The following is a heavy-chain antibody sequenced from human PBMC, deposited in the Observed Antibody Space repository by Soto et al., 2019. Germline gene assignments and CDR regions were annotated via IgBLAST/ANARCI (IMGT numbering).Heavy chain of an antibody. J-gene: IGHJ4*02. Sequence: EVQLVESGGGLVQPGGSLRLSCAASGFAVSSNYMSWVRQAPGKGLEWVSVLYSGGSAYYADSVKGRFTISRDNSKNTMYLQMNSLRSEDTAVYYCARGGRHTFDYWGQGTLVTVSS. CDR1: GFAVSSNY. CDR3: ARGGRHTFDY. V-gene: IGHV3-66*01. CDR2: LYSGGSA.